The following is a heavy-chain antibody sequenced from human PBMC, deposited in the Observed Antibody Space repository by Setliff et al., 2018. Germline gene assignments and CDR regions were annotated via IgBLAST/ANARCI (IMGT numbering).Heavy chain of an antibody. J-gene: IGHJ4*02. Sequence: SETLSLTCTVSGGSISSSSYYWGWIRQPPGKGLEWIGSIYYSGSTSYNPSLKSRVTISVDTSKNQISLKLSSVTAADTAVYYCARDRITIFGVVIPFDYWGQGTLVTVSS. D-gene: IGHD3-3*01. CDR2: IYYSGST. CDR1: GGSISSSSYY. CDR3: ARDRITIFGVVIPFDY. V-gene: IGHV4-39*07.